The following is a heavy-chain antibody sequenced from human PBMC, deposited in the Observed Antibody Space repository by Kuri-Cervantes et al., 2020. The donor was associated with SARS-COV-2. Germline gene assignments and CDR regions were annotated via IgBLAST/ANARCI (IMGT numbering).Heavy chain of an antibody. CDR3: ARDSKLDV. V-gene: IGHV3-53*01. CDR1: AFSVSSIH. CDR2: VFRGGNK. D-gene: IGHD4-11*01. J-gene: IGHJ6*02. Sequence: GESLKISCAASAFSVSSIHMTWVRQAPGKGLEWVSVVFRGGNKYHADSVKGRFTISRDNSENTVYLQMNSLRVEDTAVYYCARDSKLDVWGQGTTVTVSS.